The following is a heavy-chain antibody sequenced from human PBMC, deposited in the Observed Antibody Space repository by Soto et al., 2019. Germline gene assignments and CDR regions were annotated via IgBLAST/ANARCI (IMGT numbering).Heavy chain of an antibody. CDR3: TREKGSQLRLDF. CDR2: ITSGGNYI. V-gene: IGHV3-21*06. CDR1: GFSLGGDS. D-gene: IGHD3-16*01. J-gene: IGHJ6*02. Sequence: GGSLRLSCGASGFSLGGDSMDWVRQAPGKGLEWVSSITSGGNYIFYSDSVKGRFTISRDNAKNSLFLQMDSLKTEDTAVYYCTREKGSQLRLDFWGQGTTVTVSS.